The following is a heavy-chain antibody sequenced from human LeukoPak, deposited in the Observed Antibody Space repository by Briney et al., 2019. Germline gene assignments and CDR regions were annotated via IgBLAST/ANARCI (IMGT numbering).Heavy chain of an antibody. J-gene: IGHJ4*02. Sequence: GESLKISCKASGYTFTTHWIGWVRQMPGKGLEWMGIIYPGDSDTRYSPSFQGQVTLSADKSITTAYLQWSSLKASDTAMYYCARQGLGSVVVPAVDYWGQGTLVTVSS. D-gene: IGHD2-2*01. V-gene: IGHV5-51*01. CDR1: GYTFTTHW. CDR2: IYPGDSDT. CDR3: ARQGLGSVVVPAVDY.